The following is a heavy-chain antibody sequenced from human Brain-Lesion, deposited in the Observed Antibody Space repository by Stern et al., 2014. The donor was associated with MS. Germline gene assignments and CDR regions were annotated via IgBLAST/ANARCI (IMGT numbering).Heavy chain of an antibody. D-gene: IGHD3-10*01. CDR3: ARGERWFDS. CDR1: GFTFSHYW. V-gene: IGHV3-74*02. J-gene: IGHJ5*01. Sequence: EVQLVESGGGLVQPGGSLRLSCAASGFTFSHYWMHWVRHAPGKGLVWVSRVNNDGRRTSYADSVKGRFTMSRDNAKNTLYLQMNSLRVEDTAIYYCARGERWFDSWGQGTLVTVSS. CDR2: VNNDGRRT.